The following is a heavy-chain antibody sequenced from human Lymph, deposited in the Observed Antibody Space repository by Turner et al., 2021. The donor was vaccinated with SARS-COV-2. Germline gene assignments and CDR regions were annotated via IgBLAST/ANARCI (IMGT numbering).Heavy chain of an antibody. D-gene: IGHD3-22*01. J-gene: IGHJ2*01. CDR2: IYTSVST. CDR1: GGSMSGYY. CDR3: ARDGYYDSSGYYLRGEGVFDL. Sequence: QVQLQESGPGLVKPSETLSLTCTVSGGSMSGYYWSWIRQPAGKGLAWIGRIYTSVSTNCNSSFKRRVTMSVDTSKNQCSLKLSSVTAADTAVYYFARDGYYDSSGYYLRGEGVFDLWGRGTLVTVSS. V-gene: IGHV4-4*07.